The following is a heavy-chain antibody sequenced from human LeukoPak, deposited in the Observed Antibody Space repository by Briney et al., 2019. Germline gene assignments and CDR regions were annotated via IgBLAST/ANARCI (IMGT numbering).Heavy chain of an antibody. J-gene: IGHJ4*02. CDR1: GFTFNGYS. CDR3: ARVAAWDSSGYLFDY. V-gene: IGHV3-74*01. CDR2: INSDGSGT. D-gene: IGHD3-22*01. Sequence: GGSLRLSCTASGFTFNGYSMNWVRQAPGEGLVWVSRINSDGSGTRYADSVKGRFTISRENAKNTLYLQMNSLRAEDTAVYYCARVAAWDSSGYLFDYWGQGTLVTVSS.